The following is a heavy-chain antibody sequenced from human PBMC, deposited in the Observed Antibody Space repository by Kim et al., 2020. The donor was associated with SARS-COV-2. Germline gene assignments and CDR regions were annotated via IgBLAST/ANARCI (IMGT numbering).Heavy chain of an antibody. CDR3: ARGVNAGSYLDAFDI. CDR2: ISHSGST. V-gene: IGHV4-34*01. D-gene: IGHD1-26*01. CDR1: GGSFSRYY. Sequence: SETLSLTCAVSGGSFSRYYWSWLRQPPGEGLEWIGEISHSGSTTYNPPLKSRVTISMDTSKNQFSLKLTSVTAADTAIYYCARGVNAGSYLDAFDIWGQG. J-gene: IGHJ3*02.